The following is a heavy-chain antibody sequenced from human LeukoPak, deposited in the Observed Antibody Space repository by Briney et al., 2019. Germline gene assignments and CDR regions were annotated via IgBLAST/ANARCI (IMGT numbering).Heavy chain of an antibody. Sequence: GGSLRLSCAASGFTFSSYWMSWVRQAPGKGLEWVANIKQDGSEKYYVDSVKGRFTISRDNAKNSLFLRMNSLRAEDTAVYYCARDSEYSSSYYMDVWGKGTTVTVSS. CDR3: ARDSEYSSSYYMDV. CDR2: IKQDGSEK. CDR1: GFTFSSYW. J-gene: IGHJ6*03. D-gene: IGHD6-6*01. V-gene: IGHV3-7*01.